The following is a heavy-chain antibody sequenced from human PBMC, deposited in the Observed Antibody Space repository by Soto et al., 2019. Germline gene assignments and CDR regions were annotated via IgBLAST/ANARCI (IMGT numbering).Heavy chain of an antibody. D-gene: IGHD6-19*01. CDR2: IFYSGST. J-gene: IGHJ4*02. V-gene: IGHV4-59*11. Sequence: PSETLSLTCSASGGSISGHYWTWIRQSPGKGLEWIGYIFYSGSTNYNPSRKSRVTISVDTSKNQFSLKMSSVTAADTAVYYCARVGSSGWSPDYWGRGTLVTAPQ. CDR3: ARVGSSGWSPDY. CDR1: GGSISGHY.